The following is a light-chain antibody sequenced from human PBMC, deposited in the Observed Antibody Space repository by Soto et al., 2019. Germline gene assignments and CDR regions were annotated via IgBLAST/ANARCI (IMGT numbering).Light chain of an antibody. CDR2: KAS. CDR3: QQYNSYSPT. V-gene: IGKV1-5*03. CDR1: QSISSW. Sequence: GDRVTITCRASQSISSWLAWYQQKPGKAPKLLIYKASSLESGVPSRFSGSGSETEFTLTISGLQPGDSATYYCQQYNSYSPTFGQGTKVDIK. J-gene: IGKJ1*01.